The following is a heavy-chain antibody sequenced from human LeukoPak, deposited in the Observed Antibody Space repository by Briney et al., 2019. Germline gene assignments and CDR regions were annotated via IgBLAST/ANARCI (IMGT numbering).Heavy chain of an antibody. J-gene: IGHJ4*02. D-gene: IGHD5/OR15-5a*01. CDR1: GYTFTGYY. V-gene: IGHV1-18*04. CDR2: ISAYSGNT. Sequence: ASVKVSCKASGYTFTGYYMHWVRQAPGQGLEWMGWISAYSGNTHYAQKIQGRVTMTTDTSTSTAYMELRSLTSDDTAVYYCARDAVSTTTAGGIDYWGQGTLVTVSS. CDR3: ARDAVSTTTAGGIDY.